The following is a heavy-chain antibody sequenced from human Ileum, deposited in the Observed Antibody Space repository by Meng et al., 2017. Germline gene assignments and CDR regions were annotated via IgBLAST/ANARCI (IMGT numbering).Heavy chain of an antibody. Sequence: QVPLEPSGAEVKKPGASVKVSCKGSGYTFTNYGMNWVRQAPGQGLEWMGWINTNTGDPTYAQAFTGRFVFSLDTSVNTAYLQISSLKAEDTAIYYCAREPRRFDHWGQGTLVTVSS. V-gene: IGHV7-4-1*02. CDR1: GYTFTNYG. J-gene: IGHJ4*02. CDR2: INTNTGDP. CDR3: AREPRRFDH.